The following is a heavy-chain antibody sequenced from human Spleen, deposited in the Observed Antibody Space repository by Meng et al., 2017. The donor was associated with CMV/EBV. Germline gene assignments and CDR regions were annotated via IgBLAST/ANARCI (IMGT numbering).Heavy chain of an antibody. V-gene: IGHV3-23*01. Sequence: GESLKISCAASGFIFNNYAMTWVRQAPGKGLEWVSSVSGSGDRTFYADSVRGRFTISRDNAKNSLYLQMNSLRAEDTAVYYCARDLLEGATIYWGQGTLVTVSS. CDR1: GFIFNNYA. CDR3: ARDLLEGATIY. D-gene: IGHD1-26*01. J-gene: IGHJ4*02. CDR2: VSGSGDRT.